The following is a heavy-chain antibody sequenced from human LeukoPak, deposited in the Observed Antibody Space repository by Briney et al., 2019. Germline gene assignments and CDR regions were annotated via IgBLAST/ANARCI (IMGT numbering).Heavy chain of an antibody. D-gene: IGHD4-17*01. CDR1: GFTFSRYG. CDR2: IRGSGGST. Sequence: GGSLRLSCEASGFTFSRYGMSWVRQAPGKGLEWVSAIRGSGGSTYYADSVKGRFTISRDNAKNSLYLQMNSLRAEDTAVYYCARDYGDYDGVDYWGQGTLVTVSS. J-gene: IGHJ4*02. CDR3: ARDYGDYDGVDY. V-gene: IGHV3-23*01.